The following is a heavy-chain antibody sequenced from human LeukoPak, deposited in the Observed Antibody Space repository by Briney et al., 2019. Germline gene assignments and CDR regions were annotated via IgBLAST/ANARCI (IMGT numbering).Heavy chain of an antibody. CDR2: INPSGGST. CDR3: ARVGSVESLFRLTYFDY. Sequence: ASVKVSCKASGYTFTSYYMHWVRQAPGQGLEWMGIINPSGGSTSYAQKFQGRVTMTRDMSTSTVYMELSSLRSEDTAVYYCARVGSVESLFRLTYFDYWGQGTLVTVSS. V-gene: IGHV1-46*01. J-gene: IGHJ4*02. D-gene: IGHD1-26*01. CDR1: GYTFTSYY.